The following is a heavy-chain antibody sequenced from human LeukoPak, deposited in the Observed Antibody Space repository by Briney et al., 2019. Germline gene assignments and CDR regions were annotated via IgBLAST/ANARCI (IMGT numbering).Heavy chain of an antibody. D-gene: IGHD5-18*01. CDR2: IWYDGSNK. V-gene: IGHV3-30*02. J-gene: IGHJ4*02. CDR3: AKEGDTAIVNPHDFDY. CDR1: GFTFSSYG. Sequence: GGSLRLSCAACGFTFSSYGMHWVRQAPGKGLEWVAVIWYDGSNKYYADSVKGRFTISRDNSKNTLYLQMNSLRAEDTAVYYCAKEGDTAIVNPHDFDYWGQGTLVTVSS.